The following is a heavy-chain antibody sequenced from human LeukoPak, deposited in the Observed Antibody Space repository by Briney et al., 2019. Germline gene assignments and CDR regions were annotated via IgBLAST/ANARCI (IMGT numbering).Heavy chain of an antibody. D-gene: IGHD5-12*01. Sequence: SETLSLTCTVSGGPISSSSYYWGWIRQPPGKGLEWIGSIYYSGSTYYNPSLKSRVTISVDTSKNQFSLKLSSVTAADTAVYYCARQRYSGYDPLFDYWGQGTLVTVSS. CDR3: ARQRYSGYDPLFDY. J-gene: IGHJ4*02. CDR1: GGPISSSSYY. V-gene: IGHV4-39*01. CDR2: IYYSGST.